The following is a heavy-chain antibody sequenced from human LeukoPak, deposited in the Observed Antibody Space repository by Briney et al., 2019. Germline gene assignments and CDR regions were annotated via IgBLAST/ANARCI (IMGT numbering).Heavy chain of an antibody. D-gene: IGHD2-2*01. CDR2: ITKSGGST. CDR3: AKVSDIVVVPAASRPHLDY. V-gene: IGHV3-23*01. Sequence: QPGGSLRLSCAASGFTFSNYAMNWVRQAAGKGLEWVSVITKSGGSTYYADSVKGRFTISRDNSKNTLYLQMNSLRAEDTAVYYCAKVSDIVVVPAASRPHLDYWGQGTLVTVSS. J-gene: IGHJ4*02. CDR1: GFTFSNYA.